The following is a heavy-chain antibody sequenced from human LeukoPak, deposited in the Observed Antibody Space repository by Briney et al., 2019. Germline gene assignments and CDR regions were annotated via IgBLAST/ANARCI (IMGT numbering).Heavy chain of an antibody. CDR3: ARQTGSGLFTLP. J-gene: IGHJ4*02. CDR2: IYYTGNT. V-gene: IGHV4-39*01. CDR1: GISISSSNSY. D-gene: IGHD3/OR15-3a*01. Sequence: SETLSLTCTVSGISISSSNSYWGWIRQPPGKGLEWIGSIYYTGNTYYNASLKSRVTISIDTSKNQISLRLTSVTPADTAMNYCARQTGSGLFTLPGGQGTLVTVSS.